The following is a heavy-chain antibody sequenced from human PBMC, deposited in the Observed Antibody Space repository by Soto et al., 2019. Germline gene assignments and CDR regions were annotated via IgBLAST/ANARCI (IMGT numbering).Heavy chain of an antibody. Sequence: ASVKVSCKASGYTFTSYGISWVRQAPGQGLEWMGWISAYNGNTNYAQKLQGRVTMTTDTSTSTAYMELRSLRSDDTAVYYCARDVGYYYDSSGYYPGDVDYWGQGTLVTVSS. D-gene: IGHD3-22*01. CDR2: ISAYNGNT. J-gene: IGHJ4*02. CDR3: ARDVGYYYDSSGYYPGDVDY. V-gene: IGHV1-18*01. CDR1: GYTFTSYG.